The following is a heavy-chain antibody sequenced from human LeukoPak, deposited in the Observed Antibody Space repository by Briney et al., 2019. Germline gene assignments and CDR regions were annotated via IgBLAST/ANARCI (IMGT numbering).Heavy chain of an antibody. V-gene: IGHV3-49*03. CDR1: GFTFGDYA. CDR3: TRDGTGSLFDY. CDR2: IRSKAYGGTT. J-gene: IGHJ4*02. D-gene: IGHD1-1*01. Sequence: GGSLRLSCTASGFTFGDYAMSWFRQAPGKGLERVGFIRSKAYGGTTEYAASVKGRFTISRDDSKSIAYLQMNSLKTEDTAVYYCTRDGTGSLFDYWGQGTLVTVSS.